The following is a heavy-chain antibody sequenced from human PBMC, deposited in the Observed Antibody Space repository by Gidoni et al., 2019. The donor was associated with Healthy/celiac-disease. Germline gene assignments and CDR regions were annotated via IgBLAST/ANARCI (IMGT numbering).Heavy chain of an antibody. CDR2: IYYSGST. CDR1: GGSISRSSYY. D-gene: IGHD2-15*01. J-gene: IGHJ4*02. Sequence: QLQLQESGPGLVKPSETLSLTCTVSGGSISRSSYYWGWIRQPPGKGLEWIGSIYYSGSTYYNPSLKSRVTISVDTSKNQFSLKLSSVTAADTAVYYCARQDCSGGSCYSVFGFDYWGQGTLVTVSS. V-gene: IGHV4-39*01. CDR3: ARQDCSGGSCYSVFGFDY.